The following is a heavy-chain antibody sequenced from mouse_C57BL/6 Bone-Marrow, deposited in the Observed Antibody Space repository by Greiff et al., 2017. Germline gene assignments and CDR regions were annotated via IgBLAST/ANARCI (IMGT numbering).Heavy chain of an antibody. V-gene: IGHV5-9*01. Sequence: EVQLQESGGGLVKPGGSPKLSCAASGFTFSSYTMSWVRQTPEKRLEWVATISGGGGNTYYPDSVKGRFTISRDNAKNTLYLQMSSLRSEDTALYYCARLTSAWFAYWGQGTLVTVSA. CDR2: ISGGGGNT. CDR1: GFTFSSYT. J-gene: IGHJ3*01. D-gene: IGHD1-3*01. CDR3: ARLTSAWFAY.